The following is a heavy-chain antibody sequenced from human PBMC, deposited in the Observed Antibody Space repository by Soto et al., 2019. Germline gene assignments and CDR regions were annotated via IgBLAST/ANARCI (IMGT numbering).Heavy chain of an antibody. D-gene: IGHD2-2*01. CDR3: AKGVVVPAAIGAPHYGMDV. CDR1: GFTFSSYG. Sequence: QVQLVESGGGVVQPGRSLRLSCAASGFTFSSYGMHWVRQAPGKGLEWVAVISYDGSNKYYADSVKGRFTISRDNSKNTLYLQMNSLRAEDTAVYYCAKGVVVPAAIGAPHYGMDVWGQGTTVTVSS. J-gene: IGHJ6*02. CDR2: ISYDGSNK. V-gene: IGHV3-30*18.